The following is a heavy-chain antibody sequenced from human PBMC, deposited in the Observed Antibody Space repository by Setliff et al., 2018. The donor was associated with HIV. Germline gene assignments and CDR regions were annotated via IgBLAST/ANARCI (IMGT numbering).Heavy chain of an antibody. Sequence: SETLSLTCKVSGGSISSYYWSWIRQPPGKGLEWIGYIYYSGSTNYNPSLKSRVTISVDTSKNHFSLRLSSVTAADTAVYYCARGECYCGTDCYWSSFDYWGQGTLVTVSS. D-gene: IGHD2-21*02. J-gene: IGHJ4*02. V-gene: IGHV4-59*08. CDR3: ARGECYCGTDCYWSSFDY. CDR2: IYYSGST. CDR1: GGSISSYY.